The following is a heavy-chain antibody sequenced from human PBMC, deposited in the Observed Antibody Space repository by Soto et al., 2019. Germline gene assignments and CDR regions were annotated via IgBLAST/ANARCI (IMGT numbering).Heavy chain of an antibody. Sequence: GGSLRLSCAASGFTFSSYGMHWVRQAPGKGLEWVAVISYDGSNKYYADSVKGRFTISRDNSKNTLYLQMNSLRAEDTAVYYCAKDYDYDILTGYYGYYFDYWGQGTLVTVSS. V-gene: IGHV3-30*18. D-gene: IGHD3-9*01. CDR2: ISYDGSNK. J-gene: IGHJ4*02. CDR1: GFTFSSYG. CDR3: AKDYDYDILTGYYGYYFDY.